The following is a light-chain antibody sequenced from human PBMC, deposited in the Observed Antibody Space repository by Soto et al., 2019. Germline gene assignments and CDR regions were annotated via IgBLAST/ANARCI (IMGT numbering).Light chain of an antibody. Sequence: QSALPQPPSASGSPGQSVPLSCTGTSSDVGAYQYVSWYQQYPGKAPKLMIYEVTKRPSGVPDRFSGSKSGNTASLTVSGLQAEDEADYYCTSYVGNDIWVFGGGTKLTVL. J-gene: IGLJ3*02. V-gene: IGLV2-8*01. CDR2: EVT. CDR1: SSDVGAYQY. CDR3: TSYVGNDIWV.